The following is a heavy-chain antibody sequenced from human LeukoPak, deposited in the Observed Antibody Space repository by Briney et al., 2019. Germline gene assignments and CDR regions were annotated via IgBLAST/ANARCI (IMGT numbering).Heavy chain of an antibody. Sequence: ASVKVSCKASGYSFTSYGITWVRQAPGQGLKWMGWISTYNGKTNFAQKLQGRVTMTTDTSTSTAYMELRSLRSDDTAVYYCAKDSDYGRLMDCWGQGTLVTVSS. CDR3: AKDSDYGRLMDC. CDR1: GYSFTSYG. V-gene: IGHV1-18*01. CDR2: ISTYNGKT. J-gene: IGHJ4*02. D-gene: IGHD4-17*01.